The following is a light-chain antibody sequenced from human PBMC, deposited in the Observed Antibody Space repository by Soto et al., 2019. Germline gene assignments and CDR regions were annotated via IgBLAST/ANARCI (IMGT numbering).Light chain of an antibody. CDR1: QSVSSN. CDR3: QQDNKWPPFT. V-gene: IGKV3-15*01. Sequence: EIVMTQSPATLSVSPGERATLSCRASQSVSSNLAWYQQKPGQAPRLLIYGASTRATGIPARFSGSGSGTEFTLTISSLQSEVFAVYYCQQDNKWPPFTFGPGTKVDIK. CDR2: GAS. J-gene: IGKJ3*01.